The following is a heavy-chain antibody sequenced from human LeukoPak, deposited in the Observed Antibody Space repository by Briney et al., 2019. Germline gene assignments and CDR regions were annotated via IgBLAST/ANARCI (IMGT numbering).Heavy chain of an antibody. CDR3: ARGSGTHPEFFHR. CDR1: GASITVIY. J-gene: IGHJ1*01. CDR2: LHYSGST. Sequence: SETLSLTCSLSGASITVIYWMCVPHPPDRALEGFGYLHYSGSTKQCPSLKSRVTISGDASKPQFYLCVISVPSADSAVYFCARGSGTHPEFFHRWGRGTPAIVSS. V-gene: IGHV4-59*03. D-gene: IGHD3-10*01.